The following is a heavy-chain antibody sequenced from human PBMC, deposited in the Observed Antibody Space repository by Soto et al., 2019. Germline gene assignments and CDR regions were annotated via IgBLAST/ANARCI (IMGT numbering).Heavy chain of an antibody. J-gene: IGHJ5*02. Sequence: QLQLQESGSGLVKPSQTLSLTCAVSGGSITSGNSYSWSWIRQPPGKGLEWIGSISHTGSTSYNPSIKGRVTMSVDKSKNHFSLKLSSVTAADMAVYYCARAVAPYLGTLFDPWGQGTLVIVSS. CDR1: GGSITSGNSYS. CDR2: ISHTGST. CDR3: ARAVAPYLGTLFDP. D-gene: IGHD3-16*01. V-gene: IGHV4-30-2*01.